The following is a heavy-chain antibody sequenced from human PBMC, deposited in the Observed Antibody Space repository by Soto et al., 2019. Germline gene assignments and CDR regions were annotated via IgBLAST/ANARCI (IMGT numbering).Heavy chain of an antibody. Sequence: QVQLVQSGAEVKKPGASVKVSCKASGYTFTSYGISWVRQAPGQGLEWMGWISVYNGNTNYAQKLQGRVTMTTDTSTNTAYMELRSLRSDDTAVSYCAREGYSSSGYYYFYGMDVWGQGTTVTVSS. CDR2: ISVYNGNT. D-gene: IGHD6-13*01. V-gene: IGHV1-18*01. CDR3: AREGYSSSGYYYFYGMDV. CDR1: GYTFTSYG. J-gene: IGHJ6*02.